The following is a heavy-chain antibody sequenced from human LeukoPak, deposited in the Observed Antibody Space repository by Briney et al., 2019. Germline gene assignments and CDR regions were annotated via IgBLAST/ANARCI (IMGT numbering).Heavy chain of an antibody. Sequence: SETLSLTCTVSGGSIRSYYWSWIRQPPGKGLEWIGYIYYSGSTNYNPSLKSRVTISVDASKNQFSLNLTSVTAADTAVYYCARVSGYGGNSGVWGQGTLVTVSS. D-gene: IGHD4-23*01. V-gene: IGHV4-59*01. CDR3: ARVSGYGGNSGV. CDR1: GGSIRSYY. J-gene: IGHJ4*02. CDR2: IYYSGST.